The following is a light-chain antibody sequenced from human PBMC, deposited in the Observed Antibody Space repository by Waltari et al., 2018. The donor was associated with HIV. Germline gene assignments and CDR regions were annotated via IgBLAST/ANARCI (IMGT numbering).Light chain of an antibody. CDR1: QSVTST. Sequence: EIVLTQSPATLSLSPGERATLSCRASQSVTSTLAWYQQKPGQAPRLLIYDASNRATGIPARFSGRGSGTDFTLTISSLEPEDFAVYYCQQRSNWPPTFGQGTRLEIK. V-gene: IGKV3-11*01. CDR3: QQRSNWPPT. J-gene: IGKJ5*01. CDR2: DAS.